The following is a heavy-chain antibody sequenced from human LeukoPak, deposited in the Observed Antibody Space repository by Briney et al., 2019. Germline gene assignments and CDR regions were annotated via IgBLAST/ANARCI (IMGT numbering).Heavy chain of an antibody. J-gene: IGHJ5*02. Sequence: PSETLSLTCAVYGGSFSGYYWSWIRQPPGKGLEWIGEINHSGSTNYNPSLKSRVTISVDTSKNQFSLKLSSVTAADTAVYYCARGLVGDFWIQRPTDWFDPWGQGTLVTVSS. CDR3: ARGLVGDFWIQRPTDWFDP. V-gene: IGHV4-34*01. CDR2: INHSGST. CDR1: GGSFSGYY. D-gene: IGHD3-3*01.